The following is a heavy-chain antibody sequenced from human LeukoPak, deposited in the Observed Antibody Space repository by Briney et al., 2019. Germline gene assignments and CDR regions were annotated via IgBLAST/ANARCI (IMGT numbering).Heavy chain of an antibody. J-gene: IGHJ6*03. D-gene: IGHD5-12*01. V-gene: IGHV3-30*02. CDR1: GFTFSSYG. CDR3: AKGGGYEAQYYYYYLDV. CDR2: IQYDGSNE. Sequence: GGSLRLSCAASGFTFSSYGIHWVRQAPGKGLEWVAYIQYDGSNEQYADSVKGRFSISRDNSKNILYLHVSSLRAEDTAVYYCAKGGGYEAQYYYYYLDVWGKGTTVTISS.